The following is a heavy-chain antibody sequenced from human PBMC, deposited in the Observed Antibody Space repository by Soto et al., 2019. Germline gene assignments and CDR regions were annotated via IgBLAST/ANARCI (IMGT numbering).Heavy chain of an antibody. D-gene: IGHD6-6*01. V-gene: IGHV4-59*01. J-gene: IGHJ5*02. CDR3: ARQYSSSYWFDP. Sequence: SGTLSLTFTACGGSISIYYWSWIRQPPGKGLEWIGYIYYSGSTNYNPSLKSRVTISVDTSKNQFSLKLSSVTAADTAVYYCARQYSSSYWFDPWGQGTLVTVS. CDR1: GGSISIYY. CDR2: IYYSGST.